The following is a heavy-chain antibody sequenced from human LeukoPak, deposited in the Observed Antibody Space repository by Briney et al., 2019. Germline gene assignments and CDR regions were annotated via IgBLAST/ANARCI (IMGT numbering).Heavy chain of an antibody. D-gene: IGHD3-22*01. CDR1: GYTFTNYY. V-gene: IGHV1-2*02. Sequence: ASVKVSCKASGYTFTNYYMHWVRQAPGQGLEWMGWINPNSGGTNYAQKFQGRVTMTRDTSISTAYMELSRLRSDDTAVYYCAREYYYDSSGYYNYWGQGTLVTVSS. CDR3: AREYYYDSSGYYNY. J-gene: IGHJ4*02. CDR2: INPNSGGT.